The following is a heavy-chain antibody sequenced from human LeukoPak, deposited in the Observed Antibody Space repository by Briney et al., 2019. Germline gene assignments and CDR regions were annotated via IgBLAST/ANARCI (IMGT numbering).Heavy chain of an antibody. D-gene: IGHD1-26*01. CDR3: ARDGGPLGWELLYYFDY. CDR1: GFTFSSYS. Sequence: GGSLRLSCAASGFTFSSYSMNWVRQAPGKGLEWVAVIWYDGSNKYYADSVKGRFTISRDNSKNTLYLQMNSLRAEDTAVYYCARDGGPLGWELLYYFDYWGQGTLVTVSS. J-gene: IGHJ4*02. V-gene: IGHV3-33*08. CDR2: IWYDGSNK.